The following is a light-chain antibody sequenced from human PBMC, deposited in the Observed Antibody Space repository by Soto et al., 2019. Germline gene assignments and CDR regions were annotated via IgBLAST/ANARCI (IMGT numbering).Light chain of an antibody. J-gene: IGLJ1*01. CDR1: SSDVGGHNS. V-gene: IGLV2-14*01. CDR3: TSCTSSSTYV. Sequence: QSVLTQPASVSGSPGQSITISCTGTSSDVGGHNSVSWYQQHPGKAPKLMIYNVSNRPSGVSNRFSGSKSGNTASLTISGLLAEDEVDYYCTSCTSSSTYVFGAGTKVTVL. CDR2: NVS.